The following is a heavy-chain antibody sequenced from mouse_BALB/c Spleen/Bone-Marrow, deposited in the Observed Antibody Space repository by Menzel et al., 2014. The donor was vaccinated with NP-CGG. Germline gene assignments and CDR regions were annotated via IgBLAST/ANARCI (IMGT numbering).Heavy chain of an antibody. V-gene: IGHV1-61*01. CDR3: ARWGAYFDY. CDR1: GYTFTSYW. Sequence: QVQLQQSGAELVRPGTPVKLSCKASGYTFTSYWMNWVRQRPGRGLEWIGRIDPSDSETHYNQKFKDKATQTVDKSSSTAYIQLSSLTSEDSAVYYCARWGAYFDYWGQGTTLTVSS. CDR2: IDPSDSET. J-gene: IGHJ2*01.